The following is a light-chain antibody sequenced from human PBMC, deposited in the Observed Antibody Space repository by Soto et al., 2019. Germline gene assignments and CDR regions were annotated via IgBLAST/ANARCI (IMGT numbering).Light chain of an antibody. CDR3: QQYYTTPSWA. J-gene: IGKJ1*01. CDR1: QNVLSSSNNRNY. CDR2: WAS. Sequence: DIVMTQSPDSLAVSLGERATINCKSSQNVLSSSNNRNYLAWYQQKPGQPPKLLIYWASTRESGVPDRFSGGGSGTDFTLTISNLQAEDVAVYYCQQYYTTPSWAFGQGTTVEIK. V-gene: IGKV4-1*01.